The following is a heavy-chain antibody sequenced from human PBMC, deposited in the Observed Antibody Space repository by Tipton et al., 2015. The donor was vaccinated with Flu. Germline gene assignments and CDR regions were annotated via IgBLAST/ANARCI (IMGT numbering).Heavy chain of an antibody. CDR1: GYSVSSGYY. J-gene: IGHJ6*02. Sequence: TLSLTCAVSGYSVSSGYYWGWIRQPPGKGLEWIGSIYHSGSTYYNPSLKSQVTMSVDTSKNQFSLKLSSVTAADAAMYYCARASTGVAVAGVYHYYGMDVWGQGATVTVSS. CDR2: IYHSGST. V-gene: IGHV4-38-2*01. CDR3: ARASTGVAVAGVYHYYGMDV. D-gene: IGHD6-19*01.